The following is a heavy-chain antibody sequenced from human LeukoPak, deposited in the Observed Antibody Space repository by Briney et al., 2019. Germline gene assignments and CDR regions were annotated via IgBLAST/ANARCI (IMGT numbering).Heavy chain of an antibody. D-gene: IGHD3-16*02. CDR2: IYYSGST. CDR3: ARDRYDYVWGSYPSRGYAFDI. V-gene: IGHV4-59*01. Sequence: PSETLSLTCTVSGGSISSYYWSWIRQPPGKGLEWIGYIYYSGSTNYNPSLKSRVTISVDTSKNQFSLKLSSVTAADTAVYYCARDRYDYVWGSYPSRGYAFDIWGQGTMVTVSS. CDR1: GGSISSYY. J-gene: IGHJ3*02.